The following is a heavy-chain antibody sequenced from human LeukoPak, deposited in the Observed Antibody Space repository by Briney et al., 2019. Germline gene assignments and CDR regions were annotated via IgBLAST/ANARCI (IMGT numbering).Heavy chain of an antibody. Sequence: GASVKVSCKASGYTFTSYGISWVRQAPGQGLEWMGWISAYNGNTNYAQKLQGRVTMTTDTSTSTAYMELRSLRSDDTAVYCCARGPRELRFLEWLLYWGQGTLVTVSS. CDR3: ARGPRELRFLEWLLY. D-gene: IGHD3-3*01. J-gene: IGHJ4*02. CDR2: ISAYNGNT. CDR1: GYTFTSYG. V-gene: IGHV1-18*01.